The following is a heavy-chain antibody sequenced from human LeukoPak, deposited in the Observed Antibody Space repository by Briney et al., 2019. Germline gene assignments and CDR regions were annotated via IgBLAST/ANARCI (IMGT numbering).Heavy chain of an antibody. CDR1: GFTFSSYW. J-gene: IGHJ5*02. CDR3: AREGMVRGVPTDGFDR. Sequence: QSGGSLRLSCAASGFTFSSYWMSWVRQAPGKGLEGVANIKQDGSEKYYVDSVKGRFTISRDNAKNSLYMQMNSMRAEDMAVYYCAREGMVRGVPTDGFDRWGQGTLVTVSS. D-gene: IGHD3-10*01. CDR2: IKQDGSEK. V-gene: IGHV3-7*01.